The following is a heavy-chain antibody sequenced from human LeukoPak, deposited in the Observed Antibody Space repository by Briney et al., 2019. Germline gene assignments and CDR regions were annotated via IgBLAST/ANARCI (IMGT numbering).Heavy chain of an antibody. CDR1: GGTFSSYA. D-gene: IGHD6-13*01. CDR2: IIPIFGTA. Sequence: ASVKVSCKASGGTFSSYAISWVRQAPGQGLEWMGGIIPIFGTANYAQKFQGRVTITADESTSTAYMELSSLRSEDTAVYYCARVRVGIAAAGFDYWGQGTLVTVSS. CDR3: ARVRVGIAAAGFDY. J-gene: IGHJ4*02. V-gene: IGHV1-69*13.